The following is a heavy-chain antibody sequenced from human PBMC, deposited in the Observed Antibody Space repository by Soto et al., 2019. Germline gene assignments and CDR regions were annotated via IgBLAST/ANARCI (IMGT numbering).Heavy chain of an antibody. Sequence: GGSLRLSCAASGFTFSSYGMHWVRQAPGKGLEWVAVISFDGSNKFYADFVKGRFTISRDNSKNTLYLQMNSLRGEDTAVYYCAEWLVLDAWGQGTQVTVSS. J-gene: IGHJ5*02. CDR2: ISFDGSNK. V-gene: IGHV3-30*03. D-gene: IGHD6-19*01. CDR3: AEWLVLDA. CDR1: GFTFSSYG.